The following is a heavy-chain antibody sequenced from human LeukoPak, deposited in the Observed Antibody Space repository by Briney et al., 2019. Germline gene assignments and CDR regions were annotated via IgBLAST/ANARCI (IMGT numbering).Heavy chain of an antibody. J-gene: IGHJ4*02. Sequence: GDSLKISCKGSVYSFTSYWIGWVRQMPGKGLEWMGIIYPCDSDTRYSPSFQAQVTISADKSISTAYLQWSSLKASDTAMYYCARQGPNSGSYYGYWGQGTLVTVSS. CDR1: VYSFTSYW. D-gene: IGHD1-26*01. CDR3: ARQGPNSGSYYGY. CDR2: IYPCDSDT. V-gene: IGHV5-51*01.